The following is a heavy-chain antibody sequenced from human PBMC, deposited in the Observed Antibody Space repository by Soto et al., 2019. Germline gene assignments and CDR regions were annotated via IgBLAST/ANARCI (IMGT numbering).Heavy chain of an antibody. J-gene: IGHJ5*02. CDR3: ARGIATGQLDP. CDR1: GYTFTRYT. CDR2: INPDNGNT. V-gene: IGHV1-3*01. Sequence: ASVKVSCKASGYTFTRYTMNWVRQAPGQRLEWMGWINPDNGNTKSSQKFQDRVIITRDTSASTAYMDLSSLRSEDTAAYYCARGIATGQLDPWGQGTLVTVSS. D-gene: IGHD2-15*01.